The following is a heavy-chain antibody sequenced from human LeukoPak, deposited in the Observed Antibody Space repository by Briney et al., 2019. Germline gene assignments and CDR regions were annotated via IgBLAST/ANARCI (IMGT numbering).Heavy chain of an antibody. D-gene: IGHD2-2*01. CDR1: GFTFDDYA. V-gene: IGHV3-9*01. CDR2: ISWNSGSI. CDR3: ARIVVLPTDAFDI. J-gene: IGHJ3*02. Sequence: PGRSLRLSCAASGFTFDDYAMHWVRQAPGKGLEWVSGISWNSGSIGYADSVKGRFTISRDNAKNSLYLQMNSLRAEDTAVYYCARIVVLPTDAFDIWGQGTMVTVSS.